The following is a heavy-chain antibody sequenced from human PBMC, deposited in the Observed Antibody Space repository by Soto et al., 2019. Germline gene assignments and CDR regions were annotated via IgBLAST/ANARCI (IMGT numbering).Heavy chain of an antibody. Sequence: SSVKVSCKASGGTFSSYAISWVRQAPGQGLEWMGGIIPIFGTANYAQKFQGRVTITADESTSTAYMELSSLRSEDTAVYYCARTTLRIRYLDYWGQGTLVTVSS. V-gene: IGHV1-69*13. J-gene: IGHJ4*02. CDR3: ARTTLRIRYLDY. D-gene: IGHD2-15*01. CDR2: IIPIFGTA. CDR1: GGTFSSYA.